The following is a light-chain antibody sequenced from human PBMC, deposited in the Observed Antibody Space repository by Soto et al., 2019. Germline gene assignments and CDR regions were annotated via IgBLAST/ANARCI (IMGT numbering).Light chain of an antibody. CDR3: MQDVELTFT. CDR2: EVS. CDR1: QSLLHRDGKTY. Sequence: DVVMIQTPLSLSVTPGQPASMSCKPSQSLLHRDGKTYLYWYLQRPGQPPQLLMYEVSNRFSGVPNRFSGSGSGSDFTLMISRVEAEDVGVYSCMQDVELTFTFRRGTKVDLK. V-gene: IGKV2D-29*01. J-gene: IGKJ3*01.